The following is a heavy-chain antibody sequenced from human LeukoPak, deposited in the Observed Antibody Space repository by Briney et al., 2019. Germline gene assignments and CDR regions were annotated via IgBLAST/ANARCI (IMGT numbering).Heavy chain of an antibody. CDR1: GGSISSGSYY. J-gene: IGHJ4*02. CDR3: ASEASPY. Sequence: SETLSLTCTVSGGSISSGSYYWSWIRQPAGKGLEWIGRIYTSGRTDYNPSLKSRVTISVDTSKNQFSLKLRSVTAADTAVYYCASEASPYWGQGTLVTVSS. CDR2: IYTSGRT. V-gene: IGHV4-61*02.